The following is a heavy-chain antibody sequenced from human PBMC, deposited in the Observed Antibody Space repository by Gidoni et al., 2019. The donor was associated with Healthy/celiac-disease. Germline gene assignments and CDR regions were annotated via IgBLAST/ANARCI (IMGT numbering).Heavy chain of an antibody. CDR1: GLIFSRYW. CDR2: IKEDVSEK. Sequence: EVQLVESAGGLVQPGGLLRLSCADSGLIFSRYWLSWVRQAPGKGLEWVANIKEDVSEKYYVDSVKGRFTISRDNAKNSLYLQMNSLRAEDTAVYYCARATVRGDYFYYMDVWGKGTTVTVSS. CDR3: ARATVRGDYFYYMDV. J-gene: IGHJ6*03. D-gene: IGHD4-4*01. V-gene: IGHV3-7*04.